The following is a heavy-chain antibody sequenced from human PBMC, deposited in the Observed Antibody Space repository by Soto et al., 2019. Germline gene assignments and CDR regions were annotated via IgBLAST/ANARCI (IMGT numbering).Heavy chain of an antibody. CDR2: ISGSGGST. CDR3: AKYTAMVEQRGPYFDY. Sequence: PGGSLRLSCAASGFTFSSYAMSWVRQAPGKGLEWVSAISGSGGSTYYADSVKGRFTISRGNSKNTLYLQMNSLRAEDTAVYYCAKYTAMVEQRGPYFDYWGQGTLVTVSS. J-gene: IGHJ4*02. CDR1: GFTFSSYA. V-gene: IGHV3-23*01. D-gene: IGHD5-18*01.